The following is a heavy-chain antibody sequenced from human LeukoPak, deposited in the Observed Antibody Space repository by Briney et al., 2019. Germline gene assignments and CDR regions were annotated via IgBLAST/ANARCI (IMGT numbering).Heavy chain of an antibody. D-gene: IGHD4-11*01. V-gene: IGHV1-2*02. J-gene: IGHJ5*02. Sequence: ASVNVSCKASGYTFTGYYMHWVRQAPGQGLEWMGWINPNSGGTNYAQKFQGRVTMTRDTSISTAYMELSRLRSDDTAVYYCARDRGMTTVTSRRGNWFDPWGQGTLVTVSS. CDR2: INPNSGGT. CDR1: GYTFTGYY. CDR3: ARDRGMTTVTSRRGNWFDP.